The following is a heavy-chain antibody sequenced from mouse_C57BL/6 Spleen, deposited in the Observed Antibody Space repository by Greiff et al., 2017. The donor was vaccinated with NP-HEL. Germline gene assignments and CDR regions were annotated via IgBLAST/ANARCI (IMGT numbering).Heavy chain of an antibody. D-gene: IGHD3-3*01. CDR3: ARLRASSFDY. CDR1: GYTFTSYW. CDR2: IDPSDSYT. J-gene: IGHJ2*01. Sequence: VQLQQPGAELVKPGASVKLSCKASGYTFTSYWMQWVKQRPGQGLEWIGEIDPSDSYTNYNQKFKGKATLTVDTSSSTAYMQLSSLTSEDSAVYYCARLRASSFDYWGQGATLTVSS. V-gene: IGHV1-50*01.